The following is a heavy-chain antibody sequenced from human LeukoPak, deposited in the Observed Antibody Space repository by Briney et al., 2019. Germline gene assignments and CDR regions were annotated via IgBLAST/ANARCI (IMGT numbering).Heavy chain of an antibody. CDR1: GGSISSYY. J-gene: IGHJ5*02. V-gene: IGHV4-59*12. CDR3: ATHTTVPAAKRWFDP. CDR2: IYYSGST. Sequence: KTSETLSLTCTVSGGSISSYYWSWIRQPPGKGLEWIGYIYYSGSTNYNPSLKSRVTISVDTSKNQFSLKLSSVTAADTAVYYCATHTTVPAAKRWFDPWGQGTLVTVSS. D-gene: IGHD2-2*01.